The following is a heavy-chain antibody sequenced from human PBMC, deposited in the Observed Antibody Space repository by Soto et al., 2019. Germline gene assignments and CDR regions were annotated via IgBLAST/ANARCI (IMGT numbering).Heavy chain of an antibody. CDR3: AWGLWEYDAFDI. V-gene: IGHV3-66*01. CDR1: RFTVSSNY. CDR2: IYSGGST. Sequence: GGSRRLSCAASRFTVSSNYMSWVRQAPGKGLEWVSVIYSGGSTYYADSVKGRFTISRDNSKNTLYLQMNSLRAEDTAVYYCAWGLWEYDAFDIWGQGTMVTVSS. J-gene: IGHJ3*02. D-gene: IGHD3-16*01.